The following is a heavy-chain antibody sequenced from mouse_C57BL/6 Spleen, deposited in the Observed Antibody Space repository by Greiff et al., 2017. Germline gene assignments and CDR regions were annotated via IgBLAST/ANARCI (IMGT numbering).Heavy chain of an antibody. Sequence: QVQLQQSGAELARPGASVKMSCKASGYTFTSYTMNWVKQRPGKGLEWIGYINPSSGYTTYNQKFKDKATLPADKCSSTAHMQMSSLTSADSEVYYCAREEGLPRAMDYWGQGTSVTVAA. J-gene: IGHJ4*01. CDR2: INPSSGYT. CDR1: GYTFTSYT. CDR3: AREEGLPRAMDY. V-gene: IGHV1-4*01. D-gene: IGHD2-4*01.